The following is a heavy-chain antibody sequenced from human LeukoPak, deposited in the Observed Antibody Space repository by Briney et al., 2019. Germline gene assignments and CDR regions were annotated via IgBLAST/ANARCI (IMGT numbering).Heavy chain of an antibody. V-gene: IGHV4-59*08. Sequence: SETLSLTCTVSGVSISGYFWSWFRQPPGMRLEYIADMRYSEAPTYNPPLKSRVSISLDTSKNQCSLKLSSVTAADTAVYYCARHMNGGTNPMDVWGQGTMVTVSS. CDR2: MRYSEAP. CDR3: ARHMNGGTNPMDV. D-gene: IGHD2-8*01. J-gene: IGHJ6*02. CDR1: GVSISGYF.